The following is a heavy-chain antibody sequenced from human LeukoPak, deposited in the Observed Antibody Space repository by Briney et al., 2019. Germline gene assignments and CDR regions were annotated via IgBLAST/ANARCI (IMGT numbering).Heavy chain of an antibody. D-gene: IGHD4-11*01. J-gene: IGHJ3*02. Sequence: TGGSLRLSCAASGFTFSSYSMNWVRQAPGKGLEWVSSISSSSSYIYYADSVKGRFTISRDNAKNSLYLQMNSLRAEDTAVYYCARATTTVLDAFDIWGQGTMVTVSS. CDR3: ARATTTVLDAFDI. V-gene: IGHV3-21*01. CDR1: GFTFSSYS. CDR2: ISSSSSYI.